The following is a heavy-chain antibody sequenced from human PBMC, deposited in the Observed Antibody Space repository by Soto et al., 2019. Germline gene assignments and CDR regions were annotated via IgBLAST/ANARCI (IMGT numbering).Heavy chain of an antibody. Sequence: GGSLRLSCAASGFTFSSYWMSWVRQAPGKGLEWVANIKEDGSEKYYVDSVKGRFTISRDNAKNSLYLQMNSLRAEDTAVYYCAREAGVAATYYYYYMDVWGKGATVTVSS. V-gene: IGHV3-7*01. CDR3: AREAGVAATYYYYYMDV. J-gene: IGHJ6*03. CDR2: IKEDGSEK. D-gene: IGHD2-15*01. CDR1: GFTFSSYW.